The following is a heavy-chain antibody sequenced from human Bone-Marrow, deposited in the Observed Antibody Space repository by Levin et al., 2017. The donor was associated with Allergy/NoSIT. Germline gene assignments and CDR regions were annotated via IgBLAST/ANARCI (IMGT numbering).Heavy chain of an antibody. D-gene: IGHD3-10*01. CDR1: GGTFDTYA. J-gene: IGHJ6*03. V-gene: IGHV1-69*10. CDR2: STPVLCTT. Sequence: SVKVSCKASGGTFDTYAINWVRQAPGQGLEWMGHSTPVLCTTNYAQKFQGRVTITATKSSRTAYMELSSLRSDDTAVYYCARGPPVRGLDYSYYYYMDVWGKGTTVTVSS. CDR3: ARGPPVRGLDYSYYYYMDV.